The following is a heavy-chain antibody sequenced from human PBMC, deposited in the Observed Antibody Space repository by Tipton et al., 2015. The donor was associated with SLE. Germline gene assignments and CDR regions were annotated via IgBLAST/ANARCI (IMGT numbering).Heavy chain of an antibody. J-gene: IGHJ4*02. CDR1: GGSISSHY. CDR3: ARGRRISMVRGVMMDY. Sequence: GLVKPSETLSLTCTVSGGSISSHYWSWIRQPPGKGLEWIGCIYYSGSISYNPSLKSRVTISVDTSKNQFSLKLSSGTAADTAVYYCARGRRISMVRGVMMDYWGQGTLVTVSS. V-gene: IGHV4-59*11. D-gene: IGHD3-10*01. CDR2: IYYSGSI.